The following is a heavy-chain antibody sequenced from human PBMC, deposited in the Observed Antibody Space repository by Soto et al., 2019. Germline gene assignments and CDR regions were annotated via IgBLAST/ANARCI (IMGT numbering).Heavy chain of an antibody. Sequence: QVQLQQSGPGLVKPSQTLSLTCAISGDSVSSNSAAWSWIRQSPSRGLEWLGRTYYRSKWYFDYAVSVKSRITITPDTSNNQLSLHLNSVTPDDTAVYYCVILIGNSWLDSWGQGTLVTVSS. V-gene: IGHV6-1*01. CDR2: TYYRSKWYF. CDR1: GDSVSSNSAA. J-gene: IGHJ5*01. D-gene: IGHD2-8*01. CDR3: VILIGNSWLDS.